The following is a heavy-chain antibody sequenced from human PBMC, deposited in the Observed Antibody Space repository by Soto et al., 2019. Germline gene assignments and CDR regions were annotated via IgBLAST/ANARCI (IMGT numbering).Heavy chain of an antibody. CDR1: GGTFSSYA. Sequence: GASVKVSCKASGGTFSSYAISWVRQAPGQGLEWMGGIIPIFGTANYAQKFQGRVTITADESTSTAYMELSSLRSEDTAVYYCARDSEGSGWYGGFDYWGQGTLVTVSS. D-gene: IGHD6-19*01. CDR2: IIPIFGTA. V-gene: IGHV1-69*13. J-gene: IGHJ4*02. CDR3: ARDSEGSGWYGGFDY.